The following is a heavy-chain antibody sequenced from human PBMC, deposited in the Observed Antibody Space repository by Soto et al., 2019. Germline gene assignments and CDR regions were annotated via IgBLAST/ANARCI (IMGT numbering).Heavy chain of an antibody. CDR2: INQDGSEK. J-gene: IGHJ4*02. V-gene: IGHV3-7*04. D-gene: IGHD1-26*01. Sequence: EVHLVESGGGLVQTGGSLRLSCAIFESTVSRDWMNWVRQAPGKGLEWVAHINQDGSEKYYVDSVKGRFTISRDNAKKSLYLQMNSLRPRDTAMYYCSGGVGDAFWGQGTLVTVSS. CDR3: SGGVGDAF. CDR1: ESTVSRDW.